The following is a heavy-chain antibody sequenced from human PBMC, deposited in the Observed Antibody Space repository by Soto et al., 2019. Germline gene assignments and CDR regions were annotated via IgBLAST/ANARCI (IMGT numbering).Heavy chain of an antibody. V-gene: IGHV5-51*01. J-gene: IGHJ4*02. Sequence: EVQLVQSGAEVKKPGESLKISCKGSGYSFTSYWIGWVRQMPGKGLEWMGIIYPGDSDTRYSPSFQGQVTISADKSISTAYLQWSSLKASDTAMYYCASRIYTAMGPPRGMYFDYWGQGTLVTVSS. CDR3: ASRIYTAMGPPRGMYFDY. CDR2: IYPGDSDT. CDR1: GYSFTSYW. D-gene: IGHD5-18*01.